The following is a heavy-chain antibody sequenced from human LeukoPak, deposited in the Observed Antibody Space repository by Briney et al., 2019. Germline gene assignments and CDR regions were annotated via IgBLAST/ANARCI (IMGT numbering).Heavy chain of an antibody. D-gene: IGHD3-10*02. CDR1: GGSFSGYY. V-gene: IGHV4-34*01. Sequence: SESLSLTCAVYGGSFSGYYWSWIRQPPGKGLEWIGEINHSGSTNYNPSLKSRVTISVDTSKNQFSLKLSSVTAADTAVYYCARGPFSYGRVGMDVWGQGTTVTVSS. J-gene: IGHJ6*02. CDR3: ARGPFSYGRVGMDV. CDR2: INHSGST.